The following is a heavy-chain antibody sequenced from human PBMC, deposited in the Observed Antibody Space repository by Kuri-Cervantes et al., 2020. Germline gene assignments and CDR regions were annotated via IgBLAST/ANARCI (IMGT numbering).Heavy chain of an antibody. CDR2: VYHSGST. Sequence: SETLSLTCAVSGYSITSDYYWGWIRHPPGKGLEWIGSVYHSGSTYYSLSLRSRVTISVDTSKNQFSLKLSSVTAADTAVYYCARRTDYYDSSNYPNYYFDFWGQGTLVTVSS. CDR1: GYSITSDYY. CDR3: ARRTDYYDSSNYPNYYFDF. V-gene: IGHV4-38-2*01. D-gene: IGHD3-22*01. J-gene: IGHJ4*02.